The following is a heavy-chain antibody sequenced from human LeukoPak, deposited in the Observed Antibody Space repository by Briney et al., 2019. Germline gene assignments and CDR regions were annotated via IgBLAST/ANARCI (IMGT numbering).Heavy chain of an antibody. V-gene: IGHV3-23*01. D-gene: IGHD2-2*01. Sequence: GGSLRLSCAASGFTFSSYAMSWVRQAPGKGLEWVSAISGSGGSTYYADSVKGRFTISRDNSKNTLYLQMNSLRSDDTAVYYCARGSQSPYCSSTSCYCDYWGQGTLVTVSS. CDR1: GFTFSSYA. CDR3: ARGSQSPYCSSTSCYCDY. J-gene: IGHJ4*02. CDR2: ISGSGGST.